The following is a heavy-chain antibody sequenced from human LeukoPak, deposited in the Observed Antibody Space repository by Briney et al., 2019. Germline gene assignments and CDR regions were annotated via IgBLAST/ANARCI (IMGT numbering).Heavy chain of an antibody. CDR2: IYSSGSI. J-gene: IGHJ1*01. CDR3: ARVGNYYDSSGYPLYFQH. CDR1: GFTIGDNY. Sequence: PGGSLRLSCAASGFTIGDNYMSWVRQAPGKGLEWVSGIYSSGSISYADSVKGRFTISRGSSKNTLYLQMNSLRAEDTAVYYCARVGNYYDSSGYPLYFQHWGQGTLVTVSS. D-gene: IGHD3-22*01. V-gene: IGHV3-66*01.